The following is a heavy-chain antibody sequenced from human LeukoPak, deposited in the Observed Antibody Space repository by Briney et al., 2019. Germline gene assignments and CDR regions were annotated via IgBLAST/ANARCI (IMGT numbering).Heavy chain of an antibody. J-gene: IGHJ4*02. V-gene: IGHV1-69*04. CDR1: GGTFSSSA. D-gene: IGHD3-9*01. Sequence: GASVKVSCKASGGTFSSSAISWVRQAPGQGLEWMGRIIPILGIANYAQKFQGRVTITADKSTSTAYMELSSLRSEDTAVYYCARNYDILTGYYFDYWGQGTLVTVSS. CDR3: ARNYDILTGYYFDY. CDR2: IIPILGIA.